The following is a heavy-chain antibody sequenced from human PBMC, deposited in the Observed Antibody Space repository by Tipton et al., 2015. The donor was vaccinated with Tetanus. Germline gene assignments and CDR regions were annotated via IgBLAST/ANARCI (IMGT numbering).Heavy chain of an antibody. CDR2: ITYSGST. J-gene: IGHJ4*02. V-gene: IGHV4-61*08. D-gene: IGHD4-11*01. CDR1: GGSVTSGDYQ. Sequence: TLSLTCTVSGGSVTSGDYQWNWIRPPPGKGLEWRVYITYSGSTKSHYSPRVRITISPDPSKNQLSLKLISVPRAGPAVYYCARASNRFPKKGPFDFWGQGKLVIVSS. CDR3: ARASNRFPKKGPFDF.